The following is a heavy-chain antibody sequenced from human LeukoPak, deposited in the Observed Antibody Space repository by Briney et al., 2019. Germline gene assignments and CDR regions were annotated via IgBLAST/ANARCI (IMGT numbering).Heavy chain of an antibody. CDR3: ARAYGSGWSFPLDY. CDR2: IYYSGST. V-gene: IGHV4-59*08. Sequence: PSETLSLTCTVSGGSISSYYWGWSRQPPGKGLEWVGYIYYSGSTNYNPSLKSRVTISVDTSKNQFSLKLSSVTAADTAVYYCARAYGSGWSFPLDYWGQGTLVTVSS. CDR1: GGSISSYY. D-gene: IGHD6-19*01. J-gene: IGHJ4*02.